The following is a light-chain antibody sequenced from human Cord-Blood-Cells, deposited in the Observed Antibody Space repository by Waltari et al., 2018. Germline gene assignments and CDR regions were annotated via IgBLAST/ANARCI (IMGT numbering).Light chain of an antibody. CDR3: SSYAGSNNWV. V-gene: IGLV2-8*01. J-gene: IGLJ3*02. CDR1: SSDVGGYHY. CDR2: EVS. Sequence: QSALTQPPSASGSPGPSVTISCTGTSSDVGGYHYVSWYQQHPGKAPNLMIYEVSKRPSGVPDRFSGSKSGNTASLTVSGLQAEDEADYYCSSYAGSNNWVFGGGTKLTVL.